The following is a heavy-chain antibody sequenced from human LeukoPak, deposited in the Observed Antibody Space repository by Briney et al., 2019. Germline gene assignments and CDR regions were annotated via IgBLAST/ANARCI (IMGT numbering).Heavy chain of an antibody. V-gene: IGHV1-69*13. D-gene: IGHD6-13*01. J-gene: IGHJ6*02. CDR3: ARSSSWYAGYYGMDV. CDR2: IIPIFGTA. Sequence: GASVKVSCKASGGTFSSYAISWVRQVPGQGLEWMGGIIPIFGTANYAQKFQGRVTITADESTSTAYMELSSLRSEDTAVYYCARSSSWYAGYYGMDVWGQGTTVTVSS. CDR1: GGTFSSYA.